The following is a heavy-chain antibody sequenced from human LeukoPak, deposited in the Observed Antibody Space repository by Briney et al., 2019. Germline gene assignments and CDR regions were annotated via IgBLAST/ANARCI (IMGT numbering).Heavy chain of an antibody. J-gene: IGHJ6*03. Sequence: PSETLSLTCTVSGGSISSYYWSWIRQPPGKGVEWIGYIYYSGSTNYNPSLKSRVTISVDTSKNQFSLKLSSVTAADTAVYYCARRSSSSWGYYYYYMDVWGKGTTVTVSS. CDR3: ARRSSSSWGYYYYYMDV. CDR2: IYYSGST. CDR1: GGSISSYY. D-gene: IGHD6-6*01. V-gene: IGHV4-59*01.